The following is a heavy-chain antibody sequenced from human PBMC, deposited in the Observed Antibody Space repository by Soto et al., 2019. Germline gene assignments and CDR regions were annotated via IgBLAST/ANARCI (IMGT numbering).Heavy chain of an antibody. CDR1: GFTFSSYG. D-gene: IGHD2-15*01. J-gene: IGHJ4*02. Sequence: QVQLVESGGGVVQPGRSLRLSCTTFGFTFSSYGMHWVRQAPGKGLEWMAIIWFDGSKKYYADSVKGRFTISRDNSKKTLYLHMNSLRVEDTAVYYCAREEGVVARAFDYWGQGTLVTVSS. CDR2: IWFDGSKK. V-gene: IGHV3-33*01. CDR3: AREEGVVARAFDY.